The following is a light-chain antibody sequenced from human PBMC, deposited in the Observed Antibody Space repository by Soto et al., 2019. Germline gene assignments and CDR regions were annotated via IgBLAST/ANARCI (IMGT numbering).Light chain of an antibody. J-gene: IGKJ5*01. CDR2: EAS. V-gene: IGKV1-9*01. CDR3: QQLYTLPFT. CDR1: HDISTF. Sequence: DIQLTQSPSLLSASIGERVTITCRASHDISTFLAWYQQKPGKAPKLLIYEASTLQSGVPSRFSGSGSGTESTLTISALLPEDFAAYHCQQLYTLPFTFGQGTRLEI.